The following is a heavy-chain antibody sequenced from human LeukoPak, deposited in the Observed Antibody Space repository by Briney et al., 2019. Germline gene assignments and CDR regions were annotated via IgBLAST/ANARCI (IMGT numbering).Heavy chain of an antibody. Sequence: GSVSVSCKVSGDTLTELSMHWGRQAPGKGVEWRGGFDPEDGETIYAQKFHGRVTMTDDTSTDTAYMELSSLISEDTAVYYCATVGGYNAFDIWGQGTMVTVSS. D-gene: IGHD5-12*01. CDR2: FDPEDGET. J-gene: IGHJ3*02. V-gene: IGHV1-24*01. CDR1: GDTLTELS. CDR3: ATVGGYNAFDI.